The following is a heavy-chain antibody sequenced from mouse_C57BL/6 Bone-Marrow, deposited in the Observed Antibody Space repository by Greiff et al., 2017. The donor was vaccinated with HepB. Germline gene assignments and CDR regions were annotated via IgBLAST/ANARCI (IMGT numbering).Heavy chain of an antibody. J-gene: IGHJ2*01. Sequence: VQLQQPGAELVKPGASVKLSCKASGYTFTSYWMQWVNQRPGQGLEWIGEIDPSDSYTNYNQKFKGKATLTVDTSSSTAYMQLSSLTSEDSAVYYCAREDSFITTVVATDYFDYWGQGTTLTVSS. CDR3: AREDSFITTVVATDYFDY. D-gene: IGHD1-1*01. CDR2: IDPSDSYT. V-gene: IGHV1-50*01. CDR1: GYTFTSYW.